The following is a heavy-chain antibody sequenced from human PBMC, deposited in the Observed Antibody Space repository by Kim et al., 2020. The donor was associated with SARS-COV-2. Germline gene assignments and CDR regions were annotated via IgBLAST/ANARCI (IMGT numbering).Heavy chain of an antibody. CDR1: GGSFSGYY. V-gene: IGHV4-34*01. CDR3: ARGRYSYGPGRFDA. CDR2: INHSGST. Sequence: SETLSLTCAVYGGSFSGYYWSWIRQPPGKGLEWIGEINHSGSTNYNPSLKSRVTISVDTSKNQFSLKLSSVTAADTAVYYCARGRYSYGPGRFDAWGQGT. D-gene: IGHD5-18*01. J-gene: IGHJ5*02.